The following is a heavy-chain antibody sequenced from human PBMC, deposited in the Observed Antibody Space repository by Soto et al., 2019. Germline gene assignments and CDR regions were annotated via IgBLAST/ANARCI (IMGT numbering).Heavy chain of an antibody. V-gene: IGHV4-59*01. CDR2: IYYSGST. CDR3: ARASQYDSSSYCYIWLDP. J-gene: IGHJ5*02. D-gene: IGHD3-22*01. CDR1: GGSISGYY. Sequence: SETLSLTCRVSGGSISGYYCSWIRQPPGKGLEWIGNIYYSGSTTYNPSLKSRVALSIDMSKMQVSLQLSSMTAADTTVYYSARASQYDSSSYCYIWLDPWGQGTLVTVSS.